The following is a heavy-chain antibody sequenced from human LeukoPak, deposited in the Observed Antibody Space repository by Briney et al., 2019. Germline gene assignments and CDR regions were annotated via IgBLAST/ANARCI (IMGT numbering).Heavy chain of an antibody. J-gene: IGHJ4*02. CDR1: GGSISSYY. Sequence: SETLSLTCTVSGGSISSYYWSWIRQPPGKGLEWIGYIYYSGSTNYNPSLKSRVTISVDTSKNQFSLKLSSVTAADTAVYYCARHLASGWEMAKIKGAPGYFDYWGQGTLVTVSS. CDR3: ARHLASGWEMAKIKGAPGYFDY. CDR2: IYYSGST. V-gene: IGHV4-59*08. D-gene: IGHD5-24*01.